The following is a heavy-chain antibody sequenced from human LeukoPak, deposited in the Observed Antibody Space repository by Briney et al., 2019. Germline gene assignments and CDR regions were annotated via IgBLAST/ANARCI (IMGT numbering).Heavy chain of an antibody. CDR1: GGSFSGYY. J-gene: IGHJ6*02. D-gene: IGHD6-19*01. CDR2: INHSGST. Sequence: SSETLSLTCAVYGGSFSGYYWSWIRQPPGKGLEWIGEINHSGSTNYNPSLKSRVTISVDTSKNQFSLKLSSVTAADTAVYYCARGQYSSGWYYYYGMDVWGQGTTVTVSS. V-gene: IGHV4-34*01. CDR3: ARGQYSSGWYYYYGMDV.